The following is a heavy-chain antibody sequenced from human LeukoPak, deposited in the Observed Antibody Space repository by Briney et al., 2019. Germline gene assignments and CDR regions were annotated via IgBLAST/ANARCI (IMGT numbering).Heavy chain of an antibody. J-gene: IGHJ3*01. Sequence: PGGSLRLSCAASGFTFSDYEINWVRQAPGKGLEWVSSISGGGSTIKYADSVKGRLTVSRDNAKNSVYLQTNSLRVEDTAVYHCARAFDVWGQGTMVTISS. CDR2: ISGGGSTI. CDR1: GFTFSDYE. CDR3: ARAFDV. V-gene: IGHV3-48*03.